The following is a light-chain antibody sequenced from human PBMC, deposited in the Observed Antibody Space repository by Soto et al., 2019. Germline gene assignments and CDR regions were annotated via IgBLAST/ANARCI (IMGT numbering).Light chain of an antibody. J-gene: IGLJ1*01. V-gene: IGLV2-11*01. CDR3: CSYAGGFYV. CDR1: SSDVGGYNY. CDR2: AVS. Sequence: QSALTQPRSVSGSPGQSVTISCTGTSSDVGGYNYVSWYQQHPGKAPKLMIFAVSKRPSGVPDRFSGSKSGSTSSLTISGLQADDEADYYCCSYAGGFYVVGTGTKLTVL.